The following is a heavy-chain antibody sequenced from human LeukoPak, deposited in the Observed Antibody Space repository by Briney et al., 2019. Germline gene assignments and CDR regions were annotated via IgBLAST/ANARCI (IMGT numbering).Heavy chain of an antibody. J-gene: IGHJ4*02. CDR3: ARVGRVRGEGLDY. V-gene: IGHV1-46*01. D-gene: IGHD3-10*01. CDR1: GYTFTSYF. Sequence: ASVKVPCKASGYTFTSYFMHWVRQAPGQGLEWMGIINPSGGSTSYAQKFQGRVTMTRDTSTSTVYMELSSLRSEDTAVYYCARVGRVRGEGLDYWGQGTLVTVSS. CDR2: INPSGGST.